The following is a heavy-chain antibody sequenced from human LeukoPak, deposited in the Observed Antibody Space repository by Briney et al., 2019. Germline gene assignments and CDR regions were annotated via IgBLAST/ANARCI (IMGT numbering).Heavy chain of an antibody. CDR3: ARVYNAHFDY. Sequence: PGGSLRLSCAASVFSFSGYCMHWLRQAPGKGLVCVSRIKSDGSSTSYADSVKGRFTISRDDAKNTLYLQMNSLRAEDTAVYYCARVYNAHFDYWGQGALVTVSS. CDR1: VFSFSGYC. J-gene: IGHJ4*02. D-gene: IGHD1-1*01. CDR2: IKSDGSST. V-gene: IGHV3-74*01.